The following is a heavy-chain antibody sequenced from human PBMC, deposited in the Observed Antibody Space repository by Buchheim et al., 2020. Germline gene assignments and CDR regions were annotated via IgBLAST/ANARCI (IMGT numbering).Heavy chain of an antibody. Sequence: EVQMLESGGGLVQPGGSLRLSCAASGFTFSSYAMSWVRQAPGKGLEWVSTISGSGGSAYYADSVKGRFTISRDNSKNTLDLQMNSLRAEDTALYSCAKTSTAGIPYFDYWGQGTL. D-gene: IGHD4-11*01. V-gene: IGHV3-23*01. CDR2: ISGSGGSA. CDR1: GFTFSSYA. J-gene: IGHJ4*02. CDR3: AKTSTAGIPYFDY.